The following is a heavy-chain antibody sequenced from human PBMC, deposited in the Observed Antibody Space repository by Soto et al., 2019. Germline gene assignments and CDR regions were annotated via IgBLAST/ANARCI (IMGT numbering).Heavy chain of an antibody. CDR3: ARSIVVVTAADY. J-gene: IGHJ4*02. CDR1: GYTFTSYA. D-gene: IGHD2-21*02. V-gene: IGHV1-3*01. CDR2: INAGNGNT. Sequence: QVQLVQSGAEVKKPGASVKVSCKASGYTFTSYAMHWVRQAPGQRLEWMGWINAGNGNTKYSQKFQGRVTITRDTSASTAYMELSSLRSEDTAVYYCARSIVVVTAADYWGQGTQVTFSS.